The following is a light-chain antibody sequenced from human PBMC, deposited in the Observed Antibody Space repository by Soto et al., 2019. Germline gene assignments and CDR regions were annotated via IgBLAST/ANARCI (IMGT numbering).Light chain of an antibody. J-gene: IGKJ1*01. V-gene: IGKV3-11*01. CDR2: DAS. CDR3: QQRSNWPPWT. Sequence: EIVLTQSPATLSLSPGERATLSCRASQSVSSYLAWYQQKPGQAPRLLIYDASTRATGIPARFSGRGSATDSNLTISSLEPEDFAVYYCQQRSNWPPWTFGQGTKVEIK. CDR1: QSVSSY.